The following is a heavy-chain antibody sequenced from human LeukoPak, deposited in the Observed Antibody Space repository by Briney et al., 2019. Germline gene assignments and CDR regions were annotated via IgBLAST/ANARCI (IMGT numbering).Heavy chain of an antibody. Sequence: PGGSLRLSCAASGFTFSSYAMHWVRQAPGKGLEWVAVISYDGSNKYYADSVKGRFTISRDNSKNTLYLQMNSLRAEDTAVYYCARGPSYYYDSSGYGALGDAFDIWGQGTMVTVSS. CDR3: ARGPSYYYDSSGYGALGDAFDI. V-gene: IGHV3-30*04. CDR1: GFTFSSYA. J-gene: IGHJ3*02. D-gene: IGHD3-22*01. CDR2: ISYDGSNK.